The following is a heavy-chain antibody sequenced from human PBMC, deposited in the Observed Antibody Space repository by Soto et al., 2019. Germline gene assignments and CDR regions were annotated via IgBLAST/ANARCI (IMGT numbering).Heavy chain of an antibody. J-gene: IGHJ4*02. CDR2: IRSKAYGGTT. Sequence: GSLRLSCTASGFTFGDYAMSWFRQAPGKGLEWVGFIRSKAYGGTTEYAASVKGRFTISRDDSKSIAYLQMNSLKTEDTAVYYCTSLNDYGDCGDYWGQGTLVPVSA. V-gene: IGHV3-49*03. CDR3: TSLNDYGDCGDY. CDR1: GFTFGDYA. D-gene: IGHD4-17*01.